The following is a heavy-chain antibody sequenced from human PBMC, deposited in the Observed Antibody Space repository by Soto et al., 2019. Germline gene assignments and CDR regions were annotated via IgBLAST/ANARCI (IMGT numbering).Heavy chain of an antibody. Sequence: QITLKESGPTLVKPTQTLTLTCTFSGFSLSTHGVGVGWVRQPAGKALEWLALIYWDDDKRYSASLNSRLTITKDHSKNQVVLTMTNMDPVDTATYYCANDMLYCTGGSCSTWFDSWGQGTLVTVSS. D-gene: IGHD2-15*01. CDR3: ANDMLYCTGGSCSTWFDS. V-gene: IGHV2-5*02. J-gene: IGHJ5*01. CDR2: IYWDDDK. CDR1: GFSLSTHGVG.